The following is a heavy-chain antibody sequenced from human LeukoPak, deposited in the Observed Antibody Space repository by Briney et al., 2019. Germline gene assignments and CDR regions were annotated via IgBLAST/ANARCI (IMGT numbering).Heavy chain of an antibody. CDR1: GYPFTKLG. CDR2: IGADSANT. Sequence: ASVKVSCKASGYPFTKLGISWVRQAPGKGLEWMGWIGADSANTMYAQKLQGRVTMTEDTSTATVYMELRSLRSDDTALYYCARDVSAGTCGFDFGGQGNLVPVSS. D-gene: IGHD2-8*02. V-gene: IGHV1-18*01. J-gene: IGHJ4*02. CDR3: ARDVSAGTCGFDF.